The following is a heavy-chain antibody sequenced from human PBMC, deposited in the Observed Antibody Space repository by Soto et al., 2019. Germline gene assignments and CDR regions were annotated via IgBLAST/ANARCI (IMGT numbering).Heavy chain of an antibody. J-gene: IGHJ6*02. CDR2: KNPNSANT. CDR1: GYTFTSYD. V-gene: IGHV1-8*01. Sequence: QVQLVQSGAEVKKPGASVKVSCKASGYTFTSYDINWVRQATGQGLERMGWKNPNSANTGYAQKFEGVVTVTSNTSLSTAYMELSSVRSEDTAVYYSAREGVRGMDVWGQGTTVTVSS. CDR3: AREGVRGMDV. D-gene: IGHD3-16*01.